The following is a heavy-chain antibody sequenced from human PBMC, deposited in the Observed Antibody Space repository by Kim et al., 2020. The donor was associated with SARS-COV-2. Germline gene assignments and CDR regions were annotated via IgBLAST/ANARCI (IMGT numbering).Heavy chain of an antibody. Sequence: DYNPSLRGRVTISIDTSKKQCSLKLSSVTAADTAVYYCAKESYGSSGNFDYWGQGILVTASS. D-gene: IGHD3-10*01. CDR3: AKESYGSSGNFDY. V-gene: IGHV4-59*01. J-gene: IGHJ4*02.